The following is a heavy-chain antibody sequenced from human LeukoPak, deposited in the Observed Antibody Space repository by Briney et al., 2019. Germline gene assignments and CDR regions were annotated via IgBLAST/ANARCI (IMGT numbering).Heavy chain of an antibody. V-gene: IGHV3-48*03. CDR1: GFTFSTSE. Sequence: GGSLRLSCAASGFTFSTSEMNWVRQAPGKGLEWVSYISTSAGTIYYADSVKGRFTVPRDNAKNSLYLQMNSLRAEDTAVYYCARKGYTGNYLYFDYWGQGTLVTVSS. CDR3: ARKGYTGNYLYFDY. CDR2: ISTSAGTI. D-gene: IGHD1-26*01. J-gene: IGHJ4*02.